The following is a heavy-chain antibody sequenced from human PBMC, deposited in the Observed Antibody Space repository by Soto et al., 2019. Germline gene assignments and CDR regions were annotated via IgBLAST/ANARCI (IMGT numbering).Heavy chain of an antibody. CDR1: GFTFSSYA. CDR2: ISYDGSNK. CDR3: ARGDTAHYGMDV. Sequence: QVQLVESGGGVVQPGRSLRLSCAASGFTFSSYAMHWVRQAPGTGLEWVAVISYDGSNKYYADSVKGRFTISRDNSKNTLYLQMNSLRAEDTAVYYCARGDTAHYGMDVWGQGTTVTVSS. D-gene: IGHD5-18*01. J-gene: IGHJ6*02. V-gene: IGHV3-30-3*01.